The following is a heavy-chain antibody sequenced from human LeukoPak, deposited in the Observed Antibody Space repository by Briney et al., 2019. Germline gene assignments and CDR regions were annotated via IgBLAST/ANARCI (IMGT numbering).Heavy chain of an antibody. CDR1: GGSFSAYY. J-gene: IGHJ4*02. V-gene: IGHV4-34*01. CDR2: INHSGST. D-gene: IGHD3-10*01. CDR3: ARGLYYFDY. Sequence: PSETLSLTCAVYGGSFSAYYWSWIRQSPGKGLEWIGEINHSGSTRYNPSLKSRVTMSVDTSKNQFSLKLRSVTAADTAVYYCARGLYYFDYWGQGTLVTVSS.